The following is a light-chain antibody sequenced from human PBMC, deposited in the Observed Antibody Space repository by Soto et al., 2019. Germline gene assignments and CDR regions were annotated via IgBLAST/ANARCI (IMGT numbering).Light chain of an antibody. CDR1: QSVSSTY. CDR2: GAS. J-gene: IGKJ1*01. CDR3: QQYDSSWT. Sequence: EIVLTQSPGTLSLSPGERATLSCRASQSVSSTYLAWYQQKPGQAPRLLIYGASSRATDIPDRFSGSGSGTDFTLTISRLEPEDFAVYYCQQYDSSWTYGQGNKVHI. V-gene: IGKV3-20*01.